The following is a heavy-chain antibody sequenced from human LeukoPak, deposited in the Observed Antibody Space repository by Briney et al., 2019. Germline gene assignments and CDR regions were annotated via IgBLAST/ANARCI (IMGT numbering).Heavy chain of an antibody. CDR3: ARLGKYSSSWAPLDN. J-gene: IGHJ4*02. CDR1: GYTFTSYG. CDR2: ISAYNGNT. D-gene: IGHD6-13*01. Sequence: ASVKVSCKASGYTFTSYGISWVRQAPGQGLEWMGWISAYNGNTNYAQKLQGRVTMTTDTSTSTAYMELRSLRSDDTAVYYCARLGKYSSSWAPLDNWGQGTLVTVSS. V-gene: IGHV1-18*01.